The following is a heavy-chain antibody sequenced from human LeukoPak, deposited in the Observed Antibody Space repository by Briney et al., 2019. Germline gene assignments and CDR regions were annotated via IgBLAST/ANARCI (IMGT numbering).Heavy chain of an antibody. CDR2: ISSNGGST. CDR1: GFTFGSYA. Sequence: GGSLRLSCAASGFTFGSYAMHWVRQAPGKGLEYVSAISSNGGSTYYANSVKGRFTISRDNSKNTLYLQMGSLRAEDMAVYYCASSDFDWPDYGMDVWGQGTTVTVSS. CDR3: ASSDFDWPDYGMDV. V-gene: IGHV3-64*01. J-gene: IGHJ6*02. D-gene: IGHD3-9*01.